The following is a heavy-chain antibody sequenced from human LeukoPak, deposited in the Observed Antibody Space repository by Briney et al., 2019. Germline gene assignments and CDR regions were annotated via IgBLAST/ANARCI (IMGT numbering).Heavy chain of an antibody. V-gene: IGHV4-34*01. J-gene: IGHJ6*03. CDR2: INHSGST. CDR1: GGSFSGYY. CDR3: ARGLRAYYYYYMDV. D-gene: IGHD3-16*01. Sequence: PSETLSLTCAVYGGSFSGYYWSWIRQPPGKGLEWIGEINHSGSTNYNPSLKSRVTISVGTSKNQFSLKLSSVTAADTAVYYCARGLRAYYYYYMDVWGKGTTVTVSS.